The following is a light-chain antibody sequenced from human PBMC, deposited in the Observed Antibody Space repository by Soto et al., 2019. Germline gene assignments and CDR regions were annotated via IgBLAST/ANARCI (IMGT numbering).Light chain of an antibody. CDR2: DAS. Sequence: DIQMTQSPSTLSASVGDRVTITCRASQSISSWLAWYQQKPGKAPKLLIYDASSLESGVPSRFSGSGSGTEFTLTISTLQPDDFATYYCQQYNSYRLTFGGGTKVEIK. V-gene: IGKV1-5*01. CDR3: QQYNSYRLT. CDR1: QSISSW. J-gene: IGKJ4*01.